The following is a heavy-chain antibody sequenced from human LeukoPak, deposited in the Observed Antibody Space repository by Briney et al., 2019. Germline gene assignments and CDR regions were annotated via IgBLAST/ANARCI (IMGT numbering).Heavy chain of an antibody. Sequence: PSETLSLTCSVSDDSITMYYWTWIRQPPGKGLEWIGYVDHTGSTNFNPSLNGRVSISRNTTKNLLSLRLRSVTAADTAVYFCARAAGSSWYAPANYYYYMDVWGKGTTVTISS. V-gene: IGHV4-59*01. D-gene: IGHD6-13*01. J-gene: IGHJ6*03. CDR3: ARAAGSSWYAPANYYYYMDV. CDR2: VDHTGST. CDR1: DDSITMYY.